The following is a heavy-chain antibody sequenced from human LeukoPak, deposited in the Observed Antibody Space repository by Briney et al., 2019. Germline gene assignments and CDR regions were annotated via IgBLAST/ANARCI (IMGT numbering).Heavy chain of an antibody. CDR2: ISAYNGNT. CDR1: GYTFTSYG. D-gene: IGHD6-13*01. V-gene: IGHV1-18*01. J-gene: IGHJ4*02. CDR3: ARDPSLAAAGSGGFDY. Sequence: ASVKVSCKASGYTFTSYGISWVRQAPGQGLEWMGWISAYNGNTNYAQKLQGRVTMTTDTSTSTAYMELRSLRSDDTAVYYCARDPSLAAAGSGGFDYWGQGTLVTVSS.